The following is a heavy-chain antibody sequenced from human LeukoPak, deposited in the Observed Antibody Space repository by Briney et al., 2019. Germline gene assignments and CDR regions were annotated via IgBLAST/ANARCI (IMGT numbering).Heavy chain of an antibody. J-gene: IGHJ4*02. CDR2: IYYSGTT. D-gene: IGHD6-13*01. CDR1: AGSLSSHY. Sequence: SGTLSLTCSVSAGSLSSHYWSWVRQPPGRGLEWVGYIYYSGTTNYNPSLKSRVTISVDTSKNQFSLKLSSVTAADTAVYYCARGVYIAAAQYGYWGQGTLVTVSS. CDR3: ARGVYIAAAQYGY. V-gene: IGHV4-59*11.